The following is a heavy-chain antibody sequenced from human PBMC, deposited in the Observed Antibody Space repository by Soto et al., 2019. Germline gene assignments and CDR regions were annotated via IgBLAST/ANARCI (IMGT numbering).Heavy chain of an antibody. D-gene: IGHD2-15*01. CDR1: GYTFTRYT. CDR2: INPDNGNA. J-gene: IGHJ5*02. CDR3: ARGIATGQLDP. V-gene: IGHV1-3*01. Sequence: ASVKVSCNASGYTFTRYTMNWVRQAPGQRLEWMGWINPDNGNAKSSQKFQDRVIITRDTSASTAYMDLSSLRSEDTAVYYCARGIATGQLDPWGQGTLVTVSS.